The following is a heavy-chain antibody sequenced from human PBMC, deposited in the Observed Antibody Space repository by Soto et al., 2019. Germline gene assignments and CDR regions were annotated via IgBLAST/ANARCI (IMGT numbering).Heavy chain of an antibody. J-gene: IGHJ5*02. V-gene: IGHV4-34*01. CDR3: ARDSTTFNWFDP. CDR1: GGSFSGYY. Sequence: SETLSLTCAVYGGSFSGYYWSWIRQPPGKGLEWIGEINHSGSTNYNPSLKSRVTISVDTSKNQFSLKLSSVTAADTAVYYCARDSTTFNWFDPWGQGTRVTVAS. D-gene: IGHD3-16*01. CDR2: INHSGST.